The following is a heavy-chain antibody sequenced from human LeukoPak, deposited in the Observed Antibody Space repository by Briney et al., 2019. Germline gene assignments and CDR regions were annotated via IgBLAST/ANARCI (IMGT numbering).Heavy chain of an antibody. V-gene: IGHV4-39*07. Sequence: PSETLSLTCTVSGGSISSSSYYWGWIRQPPGKGLEWIGSIYYSGSTYYNPSLKSRVTISVDTSRDQFSLKLSSVTAADTAVYYCARATRTYYYGSGSYHFDYWGQGTLVTVSS. CDR2: IYYSGST. CDR3: ARATRTYYYGSGSYHFDY. D-gene: IGHD3-10*01. J-gene: IGHJ4*02. CDR1: GGSISSSSYY.